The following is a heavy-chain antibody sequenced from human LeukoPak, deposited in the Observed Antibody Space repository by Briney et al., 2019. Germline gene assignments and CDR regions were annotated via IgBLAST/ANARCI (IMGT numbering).Heavy chain of an antibody. CDR3: AAEGYYDSSGYGY. J-gene: IGHJ4*02. CDR1: GFTVSSNY. Sequence: GSLRLSCAASGFTVSSNYMSWVRQAPGKGLEWIGYIYYSGSTNYNPSLKSRVTISVDTSKNQFSLKLSSVTAADTAVYYCAAEGYYDSSGYGYWGQGTLVTVSS. V-gene: IGHV4-59*02. CDR2: IYYSGST. D-gene: IGHD3-22*01.